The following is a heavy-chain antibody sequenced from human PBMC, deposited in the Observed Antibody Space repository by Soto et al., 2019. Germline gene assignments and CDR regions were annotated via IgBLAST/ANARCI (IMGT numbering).Heavy chain of an antibody. J-gene: IGHJ5*02. Sequence: EVQLLESGGGLVQPGGSLRLSCAASGFTFRNFAVSWVRQAPGKGMEWVSAIGGSGSSADYADSVKGRFTVSRDDSKSTLYLQTSALRVDDTALYYCAKDAVAYNGEWDWFDLWGQGTLVTVSP. CDR3: AKDAVAYNGEWDWFDL. CDR2: IGGSGSSA. CDR1: GFTFRNFA. D-gene: IGHD3-10*01. V-gene: IGHV3-23*01.